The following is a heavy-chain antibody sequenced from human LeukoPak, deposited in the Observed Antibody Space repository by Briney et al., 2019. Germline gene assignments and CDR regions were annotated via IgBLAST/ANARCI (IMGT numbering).Heavy chain of an antibody. CDR1: GGTFSSYA. J-gene: IGHJ4*02. V-gene: IGHV1-18*01. CDR3: AGSLGYCTSNVCYLKY. Sequence: GASVKVSCKASGGTFSSYAISWVRQVAGQGLEWMGWISAQHGQTEYAPNSQDRVTMTTDTYTNTAYMELRSLRSDDTVVYYCAGSLGYCTSNVCYLKYWGQGTLVTVSS. CDR2: ISAQHGQT. D-gene: IGHD2-8*01.